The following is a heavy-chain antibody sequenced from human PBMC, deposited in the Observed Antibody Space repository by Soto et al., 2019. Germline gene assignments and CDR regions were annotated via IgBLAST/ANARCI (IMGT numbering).Heavy chain of an antibody. CDR1: GFTFGDYA. CDR2: IRSKAYGGTT. D-gene: IGHD3-3*01. CDR3: TRGIYDFWSGYDILWFDP. V-gene: IGHV3-49*03. Sequence: PGGSLRLSCTASGFTFGDYAMSWFRQAPGKGLEWVGFIRSKAYGGTTEYAASVKGRFTISRDDSKSIAYLQMNSLKTEDTAVYYCTRGIYDFWSGYDILWFDPWGQGTLVTVSS. J-gene: IGHJ5*02.